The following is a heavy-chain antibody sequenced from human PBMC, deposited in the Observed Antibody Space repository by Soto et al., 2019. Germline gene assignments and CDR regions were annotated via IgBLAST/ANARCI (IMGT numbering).Heavy chain of an antibody. Sequence: PGRSLRLSCAASGFTFDDYAMDWVRQVLGNGLHWVSCMSWNTGNIGYADSVKGRFTTSRDNSKNTLYLQMNSLRAEDTAVYYCVPYIQAAATRYFQHWGQG. CDR2: MSWNTGNI. V-gene: IGHV3-9*01. CDR1: GFTFDDYA. D-gene: IGHD6-13*01. CDR3: VPYIQAAATRYFQH. J-gene: IGHJ1*01.